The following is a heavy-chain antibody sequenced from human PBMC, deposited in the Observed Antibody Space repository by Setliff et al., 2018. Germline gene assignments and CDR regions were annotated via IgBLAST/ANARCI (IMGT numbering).Heavy chain of an antibody. D-gene: IGHD3-10*01. CDR1: GFTFSSYA. CDR3: AKVLYPGVGYFYGMDV. V-gene: IGHV3-30-3*01. CDR2: ISYDGSKY. J-gene: IGHJ6*02. Sequence: PGGSLRLSCAAFGFTFSSYALHWVRQAPGKGLEWVAVISYDGSKYHYSDSVKGRFIVSRDNSKSTLYLQMNSLRAEDTAIYYCAKVLYPGVGYFYGMDVWGQGTTVTVSS.